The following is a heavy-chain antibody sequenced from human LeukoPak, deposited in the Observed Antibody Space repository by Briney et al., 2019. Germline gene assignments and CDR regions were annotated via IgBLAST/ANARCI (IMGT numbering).Heavy chain of an antibody. CDR1: GFTFSSYA. V-gene: IGHV3-23*01. CDR3: AKAGFWGSYLFDY. D-gene: IGHD3-16*02. CDR2: ISGSGGST. Sequence: GGSLRLSCAASGFTFSSYAMSWARQAPGRGLEWVSAISGSGGSTYYADSVKGRFTISRDNSKNTLYLQMNSLRAEDTAVYYCAKAGFWGSYLFDYWGQGTLVTVSS. J-gene: IGHJ4*02.